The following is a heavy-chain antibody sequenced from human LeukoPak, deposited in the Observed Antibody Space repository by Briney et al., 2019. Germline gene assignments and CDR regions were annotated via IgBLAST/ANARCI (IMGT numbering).Heavy chain of an antibody. Sequence: SETLSLTCTVSGGSFSSYYWSWIRQPPGKGLQCIGYIYTSGSTNYNPSLKSRVTISVDTSENQFSLKLSSVTAADTAVYYCARSTMIALFDYWGQGTLVTVSS. V-gene: IGHV4-4*09. CDR2: IYTSGST. CDR3: ARSTMIALFDY. D-gene: IGHD3-22*01. CDR1: GGSFSSYY. J-gene: IGHJ4*02.